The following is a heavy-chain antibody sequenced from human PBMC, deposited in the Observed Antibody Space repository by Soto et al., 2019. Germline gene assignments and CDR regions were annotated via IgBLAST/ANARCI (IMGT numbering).Heavy chain of an antibody. CDR3: ASDMSTT. CDR1: GYTFTSHD. V-gene: IGHV1-8*01. CDR2: RNPNSGHT. J-gene: IGHJ5*02. D-gene: IGHD2-2*01. Sequence: QVQLVQSGAEVKKPGASVKVSCKASGYTFTSHDINWMRQATGQGLEGKGWRNPNSGHTNYAQKVQGRVTMTRDTSISKDYMELPNLRSEDKAIYYCASDMSTTWGQGTLVTVSS.